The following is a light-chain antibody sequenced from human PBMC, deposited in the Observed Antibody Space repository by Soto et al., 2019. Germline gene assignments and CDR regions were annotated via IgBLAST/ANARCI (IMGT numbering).Light chain of an antibody. Sequence: QSVLTQPASVSGSPGQSITISCTGTSSDVGNYNLVSWYQHHPGKAPKLMIYEGSERPSGVSNRFSGSKSGNTASLTISGLQAEDGADYYCCSYAGSATYVFGTGTKVTVL. CDR3: CSYAGSATYV. V-gene: IGLV2-23*01. CDR2: EGS. J-gene: IGLJ1*01. CDR1: SSDVGNYNL.